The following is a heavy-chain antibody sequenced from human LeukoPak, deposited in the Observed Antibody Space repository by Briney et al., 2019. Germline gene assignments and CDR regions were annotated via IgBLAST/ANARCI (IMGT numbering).Heavy chain of an antibody. J-gene: IGHJ5*02. V-gene: IGHV1-8*02. D-gene: IGHD4/OR15-4a*01. Sequence: ASVKVSCQASGYPFTAFIISWVRQAPGQALEWMGRINPRNDNIDYARKFQGRLTMTTNTSLGAAYMELSSLTSEDTATYYCVRWYDYSEKRLDPWGHGTLVIVSS. CDR3: VRWYDYSEKRLDP. CDR2: INPRNDNI. CDR1: GYPFTAFI.